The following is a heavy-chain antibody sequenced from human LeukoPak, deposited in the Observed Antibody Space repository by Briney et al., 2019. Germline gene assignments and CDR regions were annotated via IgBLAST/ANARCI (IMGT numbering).Heavy chain of an antibody. CDR2: INHSGST. V-gene: IGHV4-34*01. D-gene: IGHD6-13*01. Sequence: SETLSLTCAVYGGSFSGYYWSWIRQPPGKGLEWIGEINHSGSTNYNPSLKSRVTISVDTSKNQFSLKLSSVTAADTAVYYCARVRLQQQLVSRGPIDYWGQGTLVTVSS. J-gene: IGHJ4*02. CDR3: ARVRLQQQLVSRGPIDY. CDR1: GGSFSGYY.